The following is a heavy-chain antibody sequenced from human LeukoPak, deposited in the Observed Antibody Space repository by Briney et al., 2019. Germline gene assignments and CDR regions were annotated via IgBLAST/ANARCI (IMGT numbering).Heavy chain of an antibody. CDR1: GGSISSYY. CDR2: IYYSGST. D-gene: IGHD2-2*01. CDR3: ARLGRYCSSTSCSEYYYYGMDV. V-gene: IGHV4-59*07. J-gene: IGHJ6*02. Sequence: SDTLSLTCTVSGGSISSYYWSWLRQPPGKGLEWIGYIYYSGSTNYNPSLKSRVTISVDTSKIQCSLKLSSVTAADTAVYYCARLGRYCSSTSCSEYYYYGMDVWGQGTTVTVSS.